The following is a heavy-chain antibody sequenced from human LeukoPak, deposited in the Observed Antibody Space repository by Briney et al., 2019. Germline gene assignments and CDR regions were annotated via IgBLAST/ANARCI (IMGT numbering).Heavy chain of an antibody. J-gene: IGHJ4*02. CDR2: ISAYNGNT. V-gene: IGHV1-18*01. CDR1: GYTFTSYG. D-gene: IGHD2-15*01. CDR3: ARDFGRYCSGGSCYRGATGDSTDY. Sequence: GASVKVSCKASGYTFTSYGISWVRQAPGQGLEWMGWISAYNGNTNYAQKLQGRVTMTKDTSTSTAYMELRSLRSDDTAVYYCARDFGRYCSGGSCYRGATGDSTDYWGQGTLVTVSS.